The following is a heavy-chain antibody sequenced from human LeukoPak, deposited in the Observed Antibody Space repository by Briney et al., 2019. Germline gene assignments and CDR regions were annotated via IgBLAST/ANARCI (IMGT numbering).Heavy chain of an antibody. CDR3: ARDSSGHWYFDL. CDR1: RGSISGYS. J-gene: IGHJ2*01. CDR2: IYYSGDT. Sequence: SETLSLTCTVSRGSISGYSWSWIRQSPGGGLEWIGYIYYSGDTAYNPSLRSRVTISVDTSKNQFSLKLSSVTAADTAVYYCARDSSGHWYFDLWGRGTLVTVSS. D-gene: IGHD3-22*01. V-gene: IGHV4-59*01.